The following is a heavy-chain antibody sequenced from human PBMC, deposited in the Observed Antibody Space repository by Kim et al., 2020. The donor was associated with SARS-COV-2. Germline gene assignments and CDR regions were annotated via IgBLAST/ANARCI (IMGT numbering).Heavy chain of an antibody. CDR1: GFTFSSYA. J-gene: IGHJ4*02. Sequence: GGSLRLSCAASGFTFSSYAMSWVGQAPGKGLEWVSGISGSGGSTYYADSVKGRFTISRDNSKNTLYLQMNSLRAEDTAVYYCAKDLGTMIVVVDDYWGQGTLVTVSS. D-gene: IGHD3-22*01. CDR2: ISGSGGST. CDR3: AKDLGTMIVVVDDY. V-gene: IGHV3-23*01.